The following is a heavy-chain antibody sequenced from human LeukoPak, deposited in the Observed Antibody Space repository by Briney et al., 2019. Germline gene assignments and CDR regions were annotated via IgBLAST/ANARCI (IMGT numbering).Heavy chain of an antibody. CDR1: GYTLTELS. CDR3: ATGAPVVVKPVFDY. Sequence: ASVKVSCKVSGYTLTELSMHWVRQAPGKGLEWMGGFDPEDGETIYAQKFQGRVTMTEDTSTDTAYMELSSLRSEDTAVYYCATGAPVVVKPVFDYWGQGTLVTVSS. D-gene: IGHD3-22*01. CDR2: FDPEDGET. V-gene: IGHV1-24*01. J-gene: IGHJ4*02.